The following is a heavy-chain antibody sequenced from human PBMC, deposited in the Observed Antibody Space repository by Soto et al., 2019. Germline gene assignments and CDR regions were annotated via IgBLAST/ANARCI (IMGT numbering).Heavy chain of an antibody. D-gene: IGHD1-26*01. Sequence: SETLSLTCTVSGASITFGGYSWSWIRQTPGKGLEWIGYINHLETTFYNPSFESRLTLSIDRAKNQFSLKLHSMSAADRAVYFCARGGGSDSFDYWGQGILVTVAS. CDR3: ARGGGSDSFDY. CDR1: GASITFGGYS. CDR2: INHLETT. V-gene: IGHV4-30-2*01. J-gene: IGHJ4*02.